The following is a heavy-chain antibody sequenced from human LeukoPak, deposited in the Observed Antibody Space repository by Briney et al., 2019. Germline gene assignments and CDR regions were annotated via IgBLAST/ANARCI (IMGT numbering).Heavy chain of an antibody. CDR1: GGSISSYY. D-gene: IGHD3-9*01. CDR3: ARGYYDNLTGYYANWFDP. V-gene: IGHV4-59*01. J-gene: IGHJ5*02. CDR2: IYYSGST. Sequence: PSETLSHTCTVSGGSISSYYWSWIRQPPGKGLEWIGYIYYSGSTNYNPSLKSRVTISVDTSKNQFSLKLSSVTAADTAVYYCARGYYDNLTGYYANWFDPWGQGNPGHRLL.